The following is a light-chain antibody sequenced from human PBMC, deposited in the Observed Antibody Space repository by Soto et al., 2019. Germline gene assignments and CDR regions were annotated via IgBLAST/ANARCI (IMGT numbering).Light chain of an antibody. CDR2: WAS. Sequence: DIVMTQSPDSLAVSLGERATFNCNSSQTILHNSNKKNYFAWYQQKPGQSPKLLLYWASTRESGVPDRFSGSGSGTVFTLTISSLQAEDVAVYYCQQYYSPPLTFGGGTKVEIK. CDR3: QQYYSPPLT. V-gene: IGKV4-1*01. CDR1: QTILHNSNKKNY. J-gene: IGKJ4*01.